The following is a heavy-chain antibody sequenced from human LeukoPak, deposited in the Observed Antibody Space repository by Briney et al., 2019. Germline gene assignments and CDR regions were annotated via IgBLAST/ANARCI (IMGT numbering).Heavy chain of an antibody. CDR3: ARVDVHSRNAFDI. Sequence: GGSLRLSCAASGFTFSSYWMSWVRQAPGKGLEGVANIKQDGSEKYYVDSVKGRFTISRDNAKNSLYLQMNSLRAEDTAVYYCARVDVHSRNAFDIWGQGTMVTVSS. CDR2: IKQDGSEK. J-gene: IGHJ3*02. D-gene: IGHD6-13*01. CDR1: GFTFSSYW. V-gene: IGHV3-7*01.